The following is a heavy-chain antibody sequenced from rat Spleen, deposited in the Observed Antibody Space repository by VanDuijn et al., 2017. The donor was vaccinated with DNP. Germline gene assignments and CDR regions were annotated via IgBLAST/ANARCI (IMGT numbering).Heavy chain of an antibody. CDR2: ISYDGDRT. CDR3: AKDAFDY. J-gene: IGHJ2*01. V-gene: IGHV5-20*01. CDR1: GFTFSDFN. Sequence: EVQLVESGGGLVQPGRSLKLSCAASGFTFSDFNMAWVRQAPKKGLEWVAAISYDGDRTYYRDSVKGRFTISRDNGKSTLYLQMESLRSEDTATYYCAKDAFDYWGQGVMVTVSS.